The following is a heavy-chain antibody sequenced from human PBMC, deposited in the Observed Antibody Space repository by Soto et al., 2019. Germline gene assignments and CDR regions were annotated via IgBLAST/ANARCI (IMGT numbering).Heavy chain of an antibody. CDR3: AKLGSSSWSPHYYFDY. CDR1: GFTFNSYA. D-gene: IGHD2-2*01. CDR2: IISGGSDT. Sequence: GGSLRLSCAASGFTFNSYAMGWVRQAPGKGLEWVSAIISGGSDTYYADSVKGRFTISRDNSKNTLYLQMNSLRAEDTAVYYCAKLGSSSWSPHYYFDYWGQGTLVTVSS. V-gene: IGHV3-23*01. J-gene: IGHJ4*02.